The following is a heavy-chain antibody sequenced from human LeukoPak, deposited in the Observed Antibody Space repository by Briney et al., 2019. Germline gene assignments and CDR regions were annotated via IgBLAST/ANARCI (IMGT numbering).Heavy chain of an antibody. CDR3: ARVSDHDFWSGIDY. Sequence: ASVKVSCRASGYTFTGYYMHWVRQAPGQALEWMGWINPNSGGTNYAQKFQGRVTMTRDTSISTAYMELSRLRSDDTAVYYCARVSDHDFWSGIDYWGQGTLVTVSS. V-gene: IGHV1-2*02. J-gene: IGHJ4*02. D-gene: IGHD3-3*01. CDR2: INPNSGGT. CDR1: GYTFTGYY.